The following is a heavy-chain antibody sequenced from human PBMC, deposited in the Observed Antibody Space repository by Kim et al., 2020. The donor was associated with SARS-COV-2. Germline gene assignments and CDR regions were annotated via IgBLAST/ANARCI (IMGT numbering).Heavy chain of an antibody. J-gene: IGHJ4*02. CDR3: ASREWLLGY. V-gene: IGHV3-30-3*01. Sequence: GGSLRLSCAASGFTFSSYAMHWVRQAPGKGLEWVAVISYDGSNKYYADSVKGRFTISRDNSKNTLYLQMNSLGAEDTAVYYCASREWLLGYWGQGTLVTVSS. CDR2: ISYDGSNK. D-gene: IGHD3-3*01. CDR1: GFTFSSYA.